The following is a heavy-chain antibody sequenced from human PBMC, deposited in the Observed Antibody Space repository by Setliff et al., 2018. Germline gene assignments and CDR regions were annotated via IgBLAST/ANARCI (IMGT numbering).Heavy chain of an antibody. J-gene: IGHJ6*03. V-gene: IGHV5-10-1*01. D-gene: IGHD1-26*01. CDR3: ARLRGATSYYYMDV. Sequence: AGASLKISCKGSGYSFTRNWISWVRQMPGKGLEWMGRIDPSDSYTNYSPSFQGHVTISADKSISTAYVQWSNLKASDTAMYYCARLRGATSYYYMDVWGKGTTVTVSS. CDR2: IDPSDSYT. CDR1: GYSFTRNW.